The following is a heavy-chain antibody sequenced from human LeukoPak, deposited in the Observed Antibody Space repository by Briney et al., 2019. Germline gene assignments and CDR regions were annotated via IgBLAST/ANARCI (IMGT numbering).Heavy chain of an antibody. CDR2: INPSGGST. D-gene: IGHD3-3*01. CDR1: GYTFTSYY. CDR3: ARANVLRFLEWRGDYFDY. J-gene: IGHJ4*02. V-gene: IGHV1-46*01. Sequence: ASVKVSCKASGYTFTSYYMHWVRQAPGQGLEWMGIINPSGGSTSYAQKFQGRVTMIRDTSTSTVYMELSSLRSEDTAVYYCARANVLRFLEWRGDYFDYWGQGTLVTVSS.